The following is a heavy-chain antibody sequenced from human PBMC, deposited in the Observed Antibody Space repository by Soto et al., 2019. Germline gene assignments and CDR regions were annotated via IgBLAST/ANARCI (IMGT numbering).Heavy chain of an antibody. CDR3: AREKVDAGMGWDHKYYGMDV. CDR1: RFIFSTYA. J-gene: IGHJ6*02. V-gene: IGHV3-30-3*01. D-gene: IGHD5-18*01. Sequence: QFQLVESGGGVVQPGRSLRLSCAASRFIFSTYAMHWVRQAPGKGPEWVAVISHDGSNKYHTDSVRGRFTISRDNSENTVYLQMNSLRVEDTAVYYCAREKVDAGMGWDHKYYGMDVWGQGTTVTVSS. CDR2: ISHDGSNK.